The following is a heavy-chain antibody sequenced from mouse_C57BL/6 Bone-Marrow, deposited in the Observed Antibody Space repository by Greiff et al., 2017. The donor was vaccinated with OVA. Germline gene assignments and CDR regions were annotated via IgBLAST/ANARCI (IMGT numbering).Heavy chain of an antibody. D-gene: IGHD1-1*01. CDR2: IYPRSGNT. CDR1: GYTFTSYG. CDR3: ARDYYGTSFAY. Sequence: VQLQQSGAELARPGASVKLSCKASGYTFTSYGISWVNQRTGQGLEWIGEIYPRSGNTYYNEKFKGKATLTADKSSSTAYMELRSLTSEDSAVYFCARDYYGTSFAYWGQGTLVTVSA. J-gene: IGHJ3*01. V-gene: IGHV1-81*01.